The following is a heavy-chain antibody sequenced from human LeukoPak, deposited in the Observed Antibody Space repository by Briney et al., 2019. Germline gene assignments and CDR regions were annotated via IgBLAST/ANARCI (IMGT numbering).Heavy chain of an antibody. D-gene: IGHD2-15*01. Sequence: ASVKVSCKASGYRFTSYGITWVRQAPGQALEWMGWISAYNGNTNYAQKVQGRVTLTTDTSTSTAYMELRSLRSDDTAVYYCAREGYCSGGICYSTMNWFDPRGQGTLVTVSS. CDR1: GYRFTSYG. CDR3: AREGYCSGGICYSTMNWFDP. CDR2: ISAYNGNT. J-gene: IGHJ5*02. V-gene: IGHV1-18*01.